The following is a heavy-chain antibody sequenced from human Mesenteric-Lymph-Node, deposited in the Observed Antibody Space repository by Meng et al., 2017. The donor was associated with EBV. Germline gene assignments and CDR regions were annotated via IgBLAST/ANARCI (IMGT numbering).Heavy chain of an antibody. CDR1: GFSFSNAW. V-gene: IGHV3-15*01. CDR3: ITQGHSGANPWY. D-gene: IGHD4/OR15-4a*01. CDR2: IKTKNDGGTT. Sequence: GGCGGGLVGSGESPRLSCTASGFSFSNAWMSWVRQAPGKGLEWIAIIKTKNDGGTTDYAAPVKGRFTISRDDSKNTVYLQMNSLKTEDTAIYYCITQGHSGANPWYWGQGNLVTVSS. J-gene: IGHJ4*02.